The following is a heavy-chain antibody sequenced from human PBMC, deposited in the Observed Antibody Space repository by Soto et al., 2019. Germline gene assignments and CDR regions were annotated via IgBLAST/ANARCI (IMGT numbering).Heavy chain of an antibody. CDR2: INPTTGGT. CDR1: GYIFSGYY. CDR3: ARDEIQLWFEGPPFDY. J-gene: IGHJ4*02. D-gene: IGHD5-18*01. V-gene: IGHV1-2*02. Sequence: GASVKVSCKASGYIFSGYYIHWLRQAPGQGLEWMGWINPTTGGTKYTQKFQGRVTMTRDTSSSTAYMELSSLTSDDTAVYYCARDEIQLWFEGPPFDYWGQGTLVTVSS.